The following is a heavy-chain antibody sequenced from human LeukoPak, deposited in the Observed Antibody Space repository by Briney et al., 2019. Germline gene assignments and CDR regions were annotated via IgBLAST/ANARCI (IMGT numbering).Heavy chain of an antibody. Sequence: GGSLRLSCAASGFTFSSYWMSWVRQAPGKGLEWVANIKQDGSEKYYVDSVKGRFTISRDNAKNSLYLQMNSLRAEDTAVYYCASGHGGRYYYYYYMDVWGKGTTVTVSS. J-gene: IGHJ6*03. V-gene: IGHV3-7*01. D-gene: IGHD3-10*01. CDR3: ASGHGGRYYYYYYMDV. CDR2: IKQDGSEK. CDR1: GFTFSSYW.